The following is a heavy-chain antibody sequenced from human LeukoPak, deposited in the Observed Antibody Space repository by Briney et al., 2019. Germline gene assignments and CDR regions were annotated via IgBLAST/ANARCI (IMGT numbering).Heavy chain of an antibody. V-gene: IGHV1-46*01. CDR2: INPSGGST. D-gene: IGHD2-15*01. CDR1: GYTFTSYY. Sequence: ASVKVSCKASGYTFTSYYMHWVRQAPGQGLEWMGIINPSGGSTSYAQKFQGRVTMTRDTSTSTVYMELRSLRSDDTAVYYCARAARCSGGSCRQIYFDYWGQGTLVTVSS. J-gene: IGHJ4*02. CDR3: ARAARCSGGSCRQIYFDY.